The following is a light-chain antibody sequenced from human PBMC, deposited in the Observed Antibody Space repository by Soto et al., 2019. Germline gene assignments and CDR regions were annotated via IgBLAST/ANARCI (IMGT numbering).Light chain of an antibody. Sequence: EIVLTQSPGTLSLSPGERAALSCRASQSVTSNYLAWYQQKPGQAPRLLIYAASSRATGIPDRFSGSGSGIDFSLTISRLEPEDFAVYYCPQYGSSPRTFGQGTKVEVK. V-gene: IGKV3-20*01. J-gene: IGKJ1*01. CDR2: AAS. CDR3: PQYGSSPRT. CDR1: QSVTSNY.